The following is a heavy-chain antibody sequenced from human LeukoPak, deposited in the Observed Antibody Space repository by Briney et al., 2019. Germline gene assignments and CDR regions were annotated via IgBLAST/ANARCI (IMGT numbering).Heavy chain of an antibody. V-gene: IGHV3-23*01. CDR2: ISGSGGST. D-gene: IGHD6-19*01. Sequence: GGSLRLSCAASGFTFSSYAMSWVRQAPGKGLEWVSAISGSGGSTYYADSVKGRFTISRDNSKNTLYLQMNSLRAEDTAVYYCTKDQTVAGFYFDYWGQGTLVTVSS. J-gene: IGHJ4*02. CDR1: GFTFSSYA. CDR3: TKDQTVAGFYFDY.